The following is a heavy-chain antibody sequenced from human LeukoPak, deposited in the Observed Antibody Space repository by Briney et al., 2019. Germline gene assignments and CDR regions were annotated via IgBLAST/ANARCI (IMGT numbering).Heavy chain of an antibody. Sequence: ASVKVSCKASGYTFTSYDINWVRQATGQGLEWMGWMNPKSGNTGYEQKLQGRVTITRNTSISTAYMELSSLRSEDTAVYSFARSVSEYSSSFDYWGQGTLVTVSS. J-gene: IGHJ4*02. CDR3: ARSVSEYSSSFDY. CDR2: MNPKSGNT. CDR1: GYTFTSYD. D-gene: IGHD6-6*01. V-gene: IGHV1-8*03.